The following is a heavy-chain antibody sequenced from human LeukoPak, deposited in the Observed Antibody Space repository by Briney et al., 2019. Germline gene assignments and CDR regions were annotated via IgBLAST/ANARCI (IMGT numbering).Heavy chain of an antibody. CDR3: ARQGDYGDYGLRFWGSNNPFDY. CDR2: IYPGDSDT. D-gene: IGHD4-17*01. J-gene: IGHJ4*02. Sequence: GESLKISCKGSGYSFTNYWIGWVRQMPRKGLEWMGIIYPGDSDTRYSPSFQGQVTISADKSISTAYLQWSSLKASDTAMYYCARQGDYGDYGLRFWGSNNPFDYWGQGTLVTVSS. CDR1: GYSFTNYW. V-gene: IGHV5-51*01.